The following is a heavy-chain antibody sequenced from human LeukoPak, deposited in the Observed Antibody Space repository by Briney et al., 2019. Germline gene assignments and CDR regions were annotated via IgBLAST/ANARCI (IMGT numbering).Heavy chain of an antibody. CDR3: AKRVDYGGNYYFDY. V-gene: IGHV3-23*01. D-gene: IGHD4-23*01. J-gene: IGHJ4*02. CDR1: GFTFSSYG. CDR2: IGPSGGST. Sequence: PGGSLRLSCAASGFTFSSYGMHWVRQAPGQGLEWVSAIGPSGGSTYYADSVKGRFTISRDNSKNTLYLQMNSLRVEDTALYYCAKRVDYGGNYYFDYWGQGTLVTVSS.